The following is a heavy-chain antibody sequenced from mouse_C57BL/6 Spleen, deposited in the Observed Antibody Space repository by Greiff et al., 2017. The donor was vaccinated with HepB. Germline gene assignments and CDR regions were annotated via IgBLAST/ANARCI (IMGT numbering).Heavy chain of an antibody. CDR3: ARGGSAWFAY. CDR1: GFTFSDYY. J-gene: IGHJ3*01. V-gene: IGHV5-16*01. Sequence: EVMLVESEGGLVQPGSSMKLSCTASGFTFSDYYMAWVRQVPEKGLEWVANINYDGSSTYYLDSLKSRFIISRDNAKNILYLQMSSLKSEDTATYYCARGGSAWFAYWGQGTLVTVSA. CDR2: INYDGSST.